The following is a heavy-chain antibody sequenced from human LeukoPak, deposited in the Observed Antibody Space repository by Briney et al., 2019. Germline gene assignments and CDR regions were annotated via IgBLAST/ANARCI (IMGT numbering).Heavy chain of an antibody. Sequence: ASVKVSCKASGYTFTSYYMHWVRQAPGQGLEWMGIINPSGGSTSYAQKFQGRVTMTTDTSTSTAYMELRGLRSDDTAVYYCARNSISSSWYRDYYYGMDVWGQGTTVTVSS. D-gene: IGHD6-13*01. CDR2: INPSGGST. J-gene: IGHJ6*02. V-gene: IGHV1-46*01. CDR1: GYTFTSYY. CDR3: ARNSISSSWYRDYYYGMDV.